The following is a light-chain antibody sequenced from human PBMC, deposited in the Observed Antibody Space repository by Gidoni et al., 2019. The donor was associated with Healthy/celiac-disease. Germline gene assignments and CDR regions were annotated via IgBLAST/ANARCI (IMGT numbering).Light chain of an antibody. CDR1: QSISSS. V-gene: IGKV1-39*01. CDR2: TAS. Sequence: DIQMTQSPSSLSASVGDRVTITCRASQSISSSLNWYQQKPGRVPKLLIYTASSLQSGVPSRFSGSGSGTDFTLTISSLQPEDVATYYCQQSYSTPRTFGQGTKLEIK. J-gene: IGKJ2*01. CDR3: QQSYSTPRT.